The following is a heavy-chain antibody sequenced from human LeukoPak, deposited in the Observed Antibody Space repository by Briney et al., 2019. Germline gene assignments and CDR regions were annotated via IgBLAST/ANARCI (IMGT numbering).Heavy chain of an antibody. CDR2: ISGSGGST. J-gene: IGHJ4*02. D-gene: IGHD6-6*01. CDR1: GFTFSSYA. V-gene: IGHV3-23*01. Sequence: PGGSLRLSCAASGFTFSSYAMSWVRQAPGKGLEWVSGISGSGGSTYYADSVKGRFTISRDNSKNTLYLQMNSLRAEDTAVYYCAKDSYSSSAVTFDYWGQGTLVTVSS. CDR3: AKDSYSSSAVTFDY.